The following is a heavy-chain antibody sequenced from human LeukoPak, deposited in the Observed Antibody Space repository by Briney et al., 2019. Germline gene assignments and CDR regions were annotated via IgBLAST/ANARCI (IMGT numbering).Heavy chain of an antibody. CDR2: IYHSGST. J-gene: IGHJ4*02. V-gene: IGHV4-39*07. CDR1: GGSISSSSYY. Sequence: SETLSLTCTVSGGSISSSSYYWGWIRQPPGKGLEWIGTIYHSGSTYYNPSLKSRVTISVDTSKNQSSLKLSSVTAADTAVYYCARVGYSSGYLFDYWGQGTLVTVSS. CDR3: ARVGYSSGYLFDY. D-gene: IGHD3-22*01.